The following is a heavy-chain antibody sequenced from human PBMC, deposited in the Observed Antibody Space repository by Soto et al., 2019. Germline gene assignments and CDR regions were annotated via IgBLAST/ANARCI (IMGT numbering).Heavy chain of an antibody. Sequence: QVQLVESGGGVVQPGRSLRLSCAASGFTFSSYGMHWVRQAPGKGLEWVAVIWYDGSNKYYADSVKGRFTISRDNSKNTLYLQMNSLRAEDTAVYYCASSPHKDSRPDYWGQGTLVTVSS. CDR1: GFTFSSYG. D-gene: IGHD3-22*01. CDR3: ASSPHKDSRPDY. J-gene: IGHJ4*02. V-gene: IGHV3-33*01. CDR2: IWYDGSNK.